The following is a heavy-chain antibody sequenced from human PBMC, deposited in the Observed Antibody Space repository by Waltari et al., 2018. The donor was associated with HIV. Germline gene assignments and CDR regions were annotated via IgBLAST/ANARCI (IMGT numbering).Heavy chain of an antibody. Sequence: QVQLQESGPGLVKPSQTLSLTCTVSGGSITSGYYYWIWIRQPAGKGLEWIGRIYTSGNSNFNPSLKSRVSISIDTSKNQFSLKLSSVTAAVTAVYYCARGLDILTAHYHWYFDLWGRGTLVTVSS. CDR2: IYTSGNS. D-gene: IGHD3-9*01. J-gene: IGHJ2*01. CDR1: GGSITSGYYY. V-gene: IGHV4-61*02. CDR3: ARGLDILTAHYHWYFDL.